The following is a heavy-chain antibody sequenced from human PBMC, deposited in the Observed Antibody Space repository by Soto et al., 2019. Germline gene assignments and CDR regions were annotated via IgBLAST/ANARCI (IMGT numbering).Heavy chain of an antibody. D-gene: IGHD3-16*02. CDR2: IYYSGST. V-gene: IGHV4-31*03. CDR1: GGSISSGGYY. J-gene: IGHJ5*02. Sequence: QVQLQESGPGLVKPSQTLSLTCTVSGGSISSGGYYWSWIRQHPGKGLEWIGYIYYSGSTYYNPSLRCRVTIPVDTSKNQFALRLRPVTAGDTAVYSCASPVTPWGKGTLFTVSS. CDR3: ASPVTP.